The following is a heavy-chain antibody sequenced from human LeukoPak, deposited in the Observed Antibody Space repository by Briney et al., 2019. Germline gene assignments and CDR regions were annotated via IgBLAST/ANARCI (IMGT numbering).Heavy chain of an antibody. CDR2: ISVYNGDT. D-gene: IGHD3-9*01. J-gene: IGHJ4*02. CDR1: GYTFTSYG. CDR3: ARGDDILTGYFRGFDS. V-gene: IGHV1-18*01. Sequence: ASVKVSCKASGYTFTSYGISWVRQAPGQGLEWMGWISVYNGDTNYAQNFQDRATMTTDTSTTTAYMELRSLRSDDTAVYYCARGDDILTGYFRGFDSWGQGTLVTVSS.